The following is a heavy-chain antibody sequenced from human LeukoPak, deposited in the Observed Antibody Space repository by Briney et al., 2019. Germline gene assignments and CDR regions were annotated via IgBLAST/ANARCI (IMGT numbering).Heavy chain of an antibody. Sequence: GGSLRLSCTVSGFKMSDYWMTWVRQAPGKGLEWVANIKQDGSEIYSGDSLKGRFTISRDNAKNSLYLEMNSLRGEDTAVYYCARDIDWLDSWGQGTLVTVSS. V-gene: IGHV3-7*01. CDR2: IKQDGSEI. D-gene: IGHD2-15*01. J-gene: IGHJ5*02. CDR3: ARDIDWLDS. CDR1: GFKMSDYW.